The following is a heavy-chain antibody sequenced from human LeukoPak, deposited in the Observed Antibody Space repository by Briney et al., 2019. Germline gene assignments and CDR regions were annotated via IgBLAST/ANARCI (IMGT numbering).Heavy chain of an antibody. Sequence: GGSLRLSCAASGFTFSSYAMSWVRQAPGKGLEWVSAISGSGGSTYYADSVKGRFTISRDNSKNTLYLQMNSLRAEDTAVYYCAKDLFLEVATKSNPIDYWGQGTLVTVSS. CDR3: AKDLFLEVATKSNPIDY. J-gene: IGHJ4*02. CDR2: ISGSGGST. D-gene: IGHD2-15*01. V-gene: IGHV3-23*01. CDR1: GFTFSSYA.